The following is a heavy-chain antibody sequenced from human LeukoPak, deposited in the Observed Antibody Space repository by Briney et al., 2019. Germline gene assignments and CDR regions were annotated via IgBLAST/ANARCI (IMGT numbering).Heavy chain of an antibody. D-gene: IGHD6-19*01. CDR3: ARDRSGWFSFDY. CDR1: GFTFSSYS. CDR2: ISSSSSYI. Sequence: GGSVRLSCAASGFTFSSYSMNWVRQAPGKGLEWVSPISSSSSYIYYADSVKGRFTISRDNAKNSLYLQMNSLRAEDTAVYYCARDRSGWFSFDYWGQGTLVTVSS. V-gene: IGHV3-21*01. J-gene: IGHJ4*02.